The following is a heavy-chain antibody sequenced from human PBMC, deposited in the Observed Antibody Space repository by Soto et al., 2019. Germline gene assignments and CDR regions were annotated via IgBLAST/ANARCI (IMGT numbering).Heavy chain of an antibody. CDR1: GFTFSSYA. Sequence: GGSLRLSCAASGFTFSSYAMHWVRQAPGKGLEWVAVISYDGSNKYYADSVKGRFTISRDNSKNTLYLQMNSLRAEDTAVYYCARDRAPHYDFWSGYYTGRPDYWGQGTLVTVSS. D-gene: IGHD3-3*01. J-gene: IGHJ4*02. V-gene: IGHV3-30-3*01. CDR3: ARDRAPHYDFWSGYYTGRPDY. CDR2: ISYDGSNK.